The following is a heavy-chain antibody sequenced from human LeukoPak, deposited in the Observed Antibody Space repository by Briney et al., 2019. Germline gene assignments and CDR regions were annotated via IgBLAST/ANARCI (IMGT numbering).Heavy chain of an antibody. CDR2: ISYDGSNK. J-gene: IGHJ6*03. CDR3: ARDLAIMVRGGNYMDV. D-gene: IGHD3-10*01. CDR1: GFTFSSYA. Sequence: GGSLRLSCAASGFTFSSYAMHWVRQAPGKGLEWVAVISYDGSNKYYADSVKGRFTISRDNSKNTLYLQMNSLRAEDTAVYYCARDLAIMVRGGNYMDVWGKGTTVTVSS. V-gene: IGHV3-30*04.